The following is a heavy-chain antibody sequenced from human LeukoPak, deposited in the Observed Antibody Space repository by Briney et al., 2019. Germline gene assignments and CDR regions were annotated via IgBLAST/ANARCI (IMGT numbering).Heavy chain of an antibody. Sequence: SETLSLTCTVSGGSISGSSYYWSWIRQHPGKGLEWIGYIYYSGSTYYNPSLKSRVTISVDTSKNQFSLKLSSVTAADTAVYYCARDLSSGGAFDIWGQRTMVTVPS. V-gene: IGHV4-31*03. D-gene: IGHD6-19*01. CDR1: GGSISGSSYY. J-gene: IGHJ3*02. CDR2: IYYSGST. CDR3: ARDLSSGGAFDI.